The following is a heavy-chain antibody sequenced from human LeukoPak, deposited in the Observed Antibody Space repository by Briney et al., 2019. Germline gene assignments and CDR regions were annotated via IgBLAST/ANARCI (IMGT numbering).Heavy chain of an antibody. CDR2: ISSSGSTI. Sequence: GGSLRLSCAASGFSFGSFEMNWVRQAPGKGPEWVSYISSSGSTIDYADSVKGRFTISRDNAKNSLYLQMNSLRAEDTAVYYCANLSSIAAAAVDAFDIWGQGTMVTVSS. J-gene: IGHJ3*02. V-gene: IGHV3-48*03. CDR3: ANLSSIAAAAVDAFDI. CDR1: GFSFGSFE. D-gene: IGHD6-13*01.